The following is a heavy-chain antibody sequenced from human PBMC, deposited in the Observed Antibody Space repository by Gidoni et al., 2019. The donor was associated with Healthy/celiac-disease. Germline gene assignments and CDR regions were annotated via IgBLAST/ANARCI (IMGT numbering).Heavy chain of an antibody. CDR2: IYYSGST. CDR3: ARHDYSNNWFDP. Sequence: QLQLQESGPGLVKPSETLSLTCTVSCGSFSSSSYYWGGIRQSPGKGLAGIGSIYYSGSTYYNPSLKSRVTIAVDTSKNQFSLKLSSVTAADTAVYYCARHDYSNNWFDPLGPGNPGHRLL. D-gene: IGHD4-4*01. V-gene: IGHV4-39*01. CDR1: CGSFSSSSYY. J-gene: IGHJ5*02.